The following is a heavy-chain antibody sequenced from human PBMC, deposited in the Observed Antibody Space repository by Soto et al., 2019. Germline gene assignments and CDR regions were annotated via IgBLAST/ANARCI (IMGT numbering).Heavy chain of an antibody. Sequence: ASVKVSCKASGYTFTSYYMHWLRQAPGQGLEWMGIINPSGGSTSYAQKFQGRVTMTRDASTSTVYMELSSLRSEDTAVYYCARKVGSGSYPNLNWFDPWGQGTLVTAPQ. J-gene: IGHJ5*02. CDR1: GYTFTSYY. CDR2: INPSGGST. CDR3: ARKVGSGSYPNLNWFDP. V-gene: IGHV1-46*01. D-gene: IGHD3-10*01.